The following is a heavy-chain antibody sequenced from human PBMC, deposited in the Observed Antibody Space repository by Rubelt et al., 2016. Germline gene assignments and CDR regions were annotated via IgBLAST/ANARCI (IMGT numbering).Heavy chain of an antibody. CDR1: GFIFSSYD. CDR2: IRYDGTNK. D-gene: IGHD3-10*01. Sequence: VQLVESGGGLVQPGRSLRLSCAASGFIFSSYDMHWVRQAPGKGLEWVAVIRYDGTNKNYADSVKGRLTISRDNSKNTLYLQINSLRAEDTAVYYCARQYYYGSGTYDYWGQGTLVTVSS. CDR3: ARQYYYGSGTYDY. V-gene: IGHV3-33*01. J-gene: IGHJ4*02.